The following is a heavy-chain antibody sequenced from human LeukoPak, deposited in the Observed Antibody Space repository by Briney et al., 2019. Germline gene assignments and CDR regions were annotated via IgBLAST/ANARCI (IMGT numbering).Heavy chain of an antibody. CDR1: GGSISNYY. CDR2: IFCTGST. J-gene: IGHJ2*01. D-gene: IGHD4-23*01. CDR3: ARARGGNHWYFDL. Sequence: KPSETLSLTCTVSGGSISNYYWSWIRQPPGKGLEWIGYIFCTGSTNSNPSLKSRVTISVDTSKNQFSLELSSVTAADTAVYYCARARGGNHWYFDLWGRGTLVTVSS. V-gene: IGHV4-59*01.